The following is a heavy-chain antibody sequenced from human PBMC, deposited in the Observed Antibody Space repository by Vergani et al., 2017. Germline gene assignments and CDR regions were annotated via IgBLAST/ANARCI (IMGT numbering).Heavy chain of an antibody. D-gene: IGHD5-24*01. J-gene: IGHJ6*03. CDR1: CGPIRSSY. Sequence: QVQLQASGPGLVKPSETLALTCTVSCGPIRSSYWSWIRQSPGRGLEWIGFIYYTGTTNQNPSLESRVTISIDTSKNQISLRLSSVTTADTAVYYCARKRGVERYYYYMDVWGKGTTVTVSS. CDR2: IYYTGTT. CDR3: ARKRGVERYYYYMDV. V-gene: IGHV4-59*01.